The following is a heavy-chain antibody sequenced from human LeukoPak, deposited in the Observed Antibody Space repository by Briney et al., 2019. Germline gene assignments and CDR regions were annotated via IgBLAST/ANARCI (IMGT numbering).Heavy chain of an antibody. V-gene: IGHV4-39*01. Sequence: PSETLSLTCTVSGGSISSSSYYWGWIRQPPGKGLEWIGSIYYSGSTYYNPSLKSRVTKSVDTSKNQFSLKLSSVTAADTAVYYCARRHLRERPFDYWGQGTLVTVSS. CDR1: GGSISSSSYY. J-gene: IGHJ4*02. CDR3: ARRHLRERPFDY. CDR2: IYYSGST. D-gene: IGHD1-26*01.